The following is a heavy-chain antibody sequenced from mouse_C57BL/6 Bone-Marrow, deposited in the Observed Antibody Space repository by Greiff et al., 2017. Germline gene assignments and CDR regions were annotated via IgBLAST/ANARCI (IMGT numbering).Heavy chain of an antibody. V-gene: IGHV14-4*01. D-gene: IGHD1-1*01. CDR1: GFNIKDDY. J-gene: IGHJ2*01. Sequence: EVQLQQSGAELVRPGASVKLSCTASGFNIKDDYMHWVKQRPEQGLEWIGWIDPENGDTEYASKFQGKATITADTSSNTAYLQLSSLTSEDTAVYYCTTGLYYGSSYVGDWGQGTTLTVSS. CDR2: IDPENGDT. CDR3: TTGLYYGSSYVGD.